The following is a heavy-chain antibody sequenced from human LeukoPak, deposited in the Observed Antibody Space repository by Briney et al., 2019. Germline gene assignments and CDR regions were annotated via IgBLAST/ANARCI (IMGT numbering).Heavy chain of an antibody. Sequence: GESLKISCKGSGYSFNNYWIGWVRQMPGKGLELMGIIDPGDSDTRYSPSFQGQVTISADKSISTAYLQWSSLKASDTAMYYCARQFTVTTAKWFDPWGQGTLVTVSS. CDR1: GYSFNNYW. V-gene: IGHV5-51*01. D-gene: IGHD4-17*01. CDR3: ARQFTVTTAKWFDP. J-gene: IGHJ5*02. CDR2: IDPGDSDT.